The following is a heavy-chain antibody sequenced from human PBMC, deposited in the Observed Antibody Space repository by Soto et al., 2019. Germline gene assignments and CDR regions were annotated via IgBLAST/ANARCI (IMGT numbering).Heavy chain of an antibody. CDR1: GYTFTDNG. CDR3: ARSSISGIFYYYY. Sequence: QVQLVQSGAEVKKPGASVKVSCKASGYTFTDNGVSWMRQAPGQGLEWMGWINPNNGNTKYAQNFQGRVTMTTDTSTSTAYVELRSLRSDDTAMYYCARSSISGIFYYYYWGHGTLVTVSS. V-gene: IGHV1-18*01. J-gene: IGHJ4*01. D-gene: IGHD3-10*01. CDR2: INPNNGNT.